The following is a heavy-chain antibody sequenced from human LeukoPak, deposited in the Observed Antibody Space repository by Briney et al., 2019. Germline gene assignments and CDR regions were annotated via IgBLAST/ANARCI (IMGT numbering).Heavy chain of an antibody. CDR3: ARDTGSYSFDY. J-gene: IGHJ4*02. CDR1: GGSISSYY. CDR2: IYYSGST. Sequence: PSETLSLTCTVSGGSISSYYWSWLRQPPGKGPEWIGYIYYSGSTNYNPSLKSRVTISVDTSKNQFSLKLSSVTAADTAVYYCARDTGSYSFDYWGQGTLVTVSS. V-gene: IGHV4-59*01. D-gene: IGHD1-26*01.